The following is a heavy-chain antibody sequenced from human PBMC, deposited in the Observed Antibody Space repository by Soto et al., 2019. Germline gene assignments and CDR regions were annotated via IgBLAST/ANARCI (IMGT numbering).Heavy chain of an antibody. CDR2: IYYSGST. CDR1: GASLARGGFY. J-gene: IGHJ4*02. D-gene: IGHD3-9*01. Sequence: QVQLQESGPEVVKPSQTLSLTCAVSGASLARGGFYWIWIRQYPGKGLEWIGDIYYSGSTRYNPSLKSRITISVDTSKNQFSLELSSVTAADTALYYCATYYDILTGPMGPLNYWGQGILVTVSS. CDR3: ATYYDILTGPMGPLNY. V-gene: IGHV4-31*11.